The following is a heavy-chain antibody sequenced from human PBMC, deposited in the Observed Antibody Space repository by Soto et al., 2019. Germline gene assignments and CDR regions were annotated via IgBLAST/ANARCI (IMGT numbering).Heavy chain of an antibody. CDR2: ITDTGGDA. D-gene: IGHD3-10*01. Sequence: GGSLRLSCVASGLTFGSRAMSWVRQAPGEGLQWVSTITDTGGDAKYADSVRGRFVISRDNSKKTLYLQMNSLTAEDSAMYFCARGSTDSYPGSRIFDFWGRGTLVTVSS. CDR1: GLTFGSRA. V-gene: IGHV3-23*01. CDR3: ARGSTDSYPGSRIFDF. J-gene: IGHJ4*02.